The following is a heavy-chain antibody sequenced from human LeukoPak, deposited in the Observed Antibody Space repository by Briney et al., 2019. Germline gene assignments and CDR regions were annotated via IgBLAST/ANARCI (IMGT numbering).Heavy chain of an antibody. Sequence: SETLSLTCTVSGGSISSYYWSWIRHPPGKGLEWIGYISYSGSTNCNPSLKSRVTISIDTSKNQFSLKLRSVTAADTAIYYCARQGYDILTGYIDAFDIWGQGTMVTVSS. D-gene: IGHD3-9*01. CDR3: ARQGYDILTGYIDAFDI. CDR2: ISYSGST. V-gene: IGHV4-59*08. J-gene: IGHJ3*02. CDR1: GGSISSYY.